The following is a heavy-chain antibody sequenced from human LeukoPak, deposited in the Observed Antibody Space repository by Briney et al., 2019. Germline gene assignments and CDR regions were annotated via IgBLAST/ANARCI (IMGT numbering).Heavy chain of an antibody. J-gene: IGHJ4*02. CDR2: ISGSGGST. Sequence: GGSLRLSCAASGFTFSSYAMSWVRQAPGKGLEWVSAISGSGGSTYYADSVKGRFTISRDNSKNTLYLQMNSLRAEDTAVYYCAKEWGSGWYGVRVSGYWGQGTLVTVSS. D-gene: IGHD6-19*01. CDR3: AKEWGSGWYGVRVSGY. V-gene: IGHV3-23*01. CDR1: GFTFSSYA.